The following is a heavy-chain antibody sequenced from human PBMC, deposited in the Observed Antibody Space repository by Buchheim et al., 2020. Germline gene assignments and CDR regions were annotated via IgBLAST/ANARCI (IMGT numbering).Heavy chain of an antibody. D-gene: IGHD2-21*01. J-gene: IGHJ4*02. CDR2: ISPAGDIQ. V-gene: IGHV3-30-3*01. CDR3: ARDGEVGIYGFDY. CDR1: GFTFSIYP. Sequence: QVQLVESGGDVVQPGRSLRLSCTASGFTFSIYPMHWLRQCPGKGLEWVARISPAGDIQHSVDSVKGRFTFSRANSKNTLFLQMSSLTTEDTAVYYCARDGEVGIYGFDYWGQGTL.